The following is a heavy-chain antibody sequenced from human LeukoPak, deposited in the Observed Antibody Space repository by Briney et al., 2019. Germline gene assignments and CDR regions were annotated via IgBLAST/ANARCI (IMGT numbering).Heavy chain of an antibody. J-gene: IGHJ4*02. Sequence: PSETLSLTCTVSGDSITTYYWSWIRQPPGKGLEWIGYIYYSGSTNYNPFLKSRVTILVDTSKNQFSLKVRSVTAADTALYYCASLSNLDNYAASFFEYWSQGTLVTVSS. CDR2: IYYSGST. CDR1: GDSITTYY. D-gene: IGHD4-11*01. V-gene: IGHV4-59*08. CDR3: ASLSNLDNYAASFFEY.